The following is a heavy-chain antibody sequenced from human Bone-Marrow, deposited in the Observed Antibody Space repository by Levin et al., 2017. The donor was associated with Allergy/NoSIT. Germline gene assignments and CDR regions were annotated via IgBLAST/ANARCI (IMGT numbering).Heavy chain of an antibody. CDR1: GYTFGSYD. J-gene: IGHJ4*02. CDR2: VNPNTGDT. D-gene: IGHD1-7*01. Sequence: GESLKISCEASGYTFGSYDIHWVRQAKGQGLEWVGYVNPNTGDTAYGPKLQGRVTMTRNTATRTAYMDLSSLRSDDTAVYYCVRGNWNFHYWGQGTPVTVSS. V-gene: IGHV1-8*01. CDR3: VRGNWNFHY.